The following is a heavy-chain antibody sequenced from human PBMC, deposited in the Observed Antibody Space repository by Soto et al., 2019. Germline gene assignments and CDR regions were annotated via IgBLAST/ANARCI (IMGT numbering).Heavy chain of an antibody. V-gene: IGHV1-18*03. D-gene: IGHD3-3*01. CDR2: ISAYNGNT. CDR1: GYTFTSYG. CDR3: ARCVLSSGYYTVWFDP. J-gene: IGHJ5*02. Sequence: ASVKVSCKASGYTFTSYGISWVRQAPGQGLEWMGWISAYNGNTNYAQKLQGRVTMTTDTSTSTAYMELRSLRSDDMAVYYCARCVLSSGYYTVWFDPWGQGTLVTVSS.